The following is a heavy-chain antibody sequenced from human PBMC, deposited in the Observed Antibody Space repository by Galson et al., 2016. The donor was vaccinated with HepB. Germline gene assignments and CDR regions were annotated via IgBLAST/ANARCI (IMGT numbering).Heavy chain of an antibody. D-gene: IGHD1-26*01. Sequence: SVKVSCKASGYTFTSFGINWVRQAPGQGLEWIGWINGYNDNTNYARRFQDRVTLTADPSTTTAYLEVRNLRSDDTAMYYCARLPIVGASWFDAWGQGTLITVSS. CDR3: ARLPIVGASWFDA. CDR2: INGYNDNT. V-gene: IGHV1-18*01. J-gene: IGHJ5*02. CDR1: GYTFTSFG.